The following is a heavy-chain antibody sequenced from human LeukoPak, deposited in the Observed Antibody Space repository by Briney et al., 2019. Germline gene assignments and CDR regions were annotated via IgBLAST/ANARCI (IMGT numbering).Heavy chain of an antibody. CDR2: ISAYNGNT. V-gene: IGHV1-18*01. J-gene: IGHJ4*02. CDR3: ARGAYSGSYHDPYYFDY. D-gene: IGHD1-26*01. CDR1: GYTFTSYG. Sequence: GASVKVSCKASGYTFTSYGISWVRQAPGQGLEWMGWISAYNGNTNYAQKLQGRVTMTTDTSTSTAYMELRSLRSDDTAVYYCARGAYSGSYHDPYYFDYWGQGTLVTVSS.